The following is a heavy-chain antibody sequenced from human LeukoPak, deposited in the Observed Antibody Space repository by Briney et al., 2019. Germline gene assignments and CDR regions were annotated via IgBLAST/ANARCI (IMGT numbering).Heavy chain of an antibody. J-gene: IGHJ6*02. CDR2: INPNSGGT. CDR3: ARDSGYDSYGMDV. Sequence: ASVKVSCKASGYTCTGYYMHWVRQAPGQGLEWMGWINPNSGGTNYAQKFQGRVTMTRDTSISTAYMELSRLRSDDTAVYYCARDSGYDSYGMDVWGQGTTVTVSS. V-gene: IGHV1-2*02. CDR1: GYTCTGYY. D-gene: IGHD5-12*01.